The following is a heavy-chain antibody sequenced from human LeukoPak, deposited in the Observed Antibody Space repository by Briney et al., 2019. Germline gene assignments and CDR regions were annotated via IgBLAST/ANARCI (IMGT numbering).Heavy chain of an antibody. D-gene: IGHD3-22*01. CDR2: IYYSGST. J-gene: IGHJ5*02. CDR1: GGSISSSSYY. Sequence: SETLSLTCTVSGGSISSSSYYWGWIRQPPGKGLEWIGSIYYSGSTYYNPSLKSRVTISVDTSKNQFSLKLSSVTAADTAVYYCARAHYCDRPGDWFDPWGQGTTVTVSS. V-gene: IGHV4-39*07. CDR3: ARAHYCDRPGDWFDP.